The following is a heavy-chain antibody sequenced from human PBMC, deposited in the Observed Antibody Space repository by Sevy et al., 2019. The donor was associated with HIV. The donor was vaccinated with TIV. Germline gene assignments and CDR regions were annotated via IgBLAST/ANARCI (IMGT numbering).Heavy chain of an antibody. V-gene: IGHV3-66*02. J-gene: IGHJ3*02. CDR2: IYSGGST. CDR1: GFTVSDNY. CDR3: AGRVTSDSFDI. D-gene: IGHD5-18*01. Sequence: GGSLRLSCAASGFTVSDNYMSWVRQAPGKGLEWVSLIYSGGSTYYADSVKGRFTISRDNSKNTLYLKIDSLRAEDTAVYYCAGRVTSDSFDIWGQGTMVTVSS.